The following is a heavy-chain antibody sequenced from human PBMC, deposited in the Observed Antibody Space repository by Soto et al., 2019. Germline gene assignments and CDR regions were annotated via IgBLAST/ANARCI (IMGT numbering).Heavy chain of an antibody. CDR2: INQDGNED. CDR1: GFTFSSYW. J-gene: IGHJ4*02. CDR3: ARTGDGHHDFLDY. Sequence: GSLRLSCAASGFTFSSYWMNWVRQAPGKGLEWVANINQDGNEDNLLDSVKGRFTISRDNAKHSLFLQMNSLRVDDTAVYYCARTGDGHHDFLDYWGQGALVTVSS. D-gene: IGHD1-1*01. V-gene: IGHV3-7*01.